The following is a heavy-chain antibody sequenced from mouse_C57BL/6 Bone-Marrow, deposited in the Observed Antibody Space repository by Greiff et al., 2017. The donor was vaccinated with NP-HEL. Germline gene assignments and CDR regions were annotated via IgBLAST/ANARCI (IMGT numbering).Heavy chain of an antibody. CDR2: IDPENGDT. CDR1: GFNIKDDY. CDR3: TKTAQATSNY. Sequence: VQLQQSGAELVRPGASVKLSCTASGFNIKDDYMHWVKQRPEQGLEWIGWIDPENGDTEYASKFQGKATITADTSSNTAILQPSSLTSEDTAVYYCTKTAQATSNYGGQGTTLTVSA. D-gene: IGHD3-2*02. V-gene: IGHV14-4*01. J-gene: IGHJ2*01.